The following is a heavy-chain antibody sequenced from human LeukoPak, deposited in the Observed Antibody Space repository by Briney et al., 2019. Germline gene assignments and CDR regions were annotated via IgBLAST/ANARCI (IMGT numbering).Heavy chain of an antibody. Sequence: SETLSLTCTVSGGSISSISYYWGWIRQPPGRGLEWIGNIYYSGSTYYNPSLKSRVTISVDTSKNQFSLKLSSVTAADTAVYYCAKTSGTYPNYAFDIWGQGHWSPSLQ. D-gene: IGHD1-26*01. J-gene: IGHJ3*02. CDR3: AKTSGTYPNYAFDI. CDR1: GGSISSISYY. CDR2: IYYSGST. V-gene: IGHV4-39*07.